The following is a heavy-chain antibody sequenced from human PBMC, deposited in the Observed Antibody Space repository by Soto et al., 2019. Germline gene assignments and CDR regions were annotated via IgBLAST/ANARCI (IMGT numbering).Heavy chain of an antibody. CDR2: ISWNSGSI. D-gene: IGHD3-16*01. CDR3: AKANYDYVWGSFSDFDI. J-gene: IGHJ3*02. CDR1: GFTFDDYA. V-gene: IGHV3-9*01. Sequence: PGWSLRLSCAASGFTFDDYAMHWVRQAPGKGLEWVSGISWNSGSIGYADSVKGRFTISRDNAKNSLYLQMNSLRAEDTALYYCAKANYDYVWGSFSDFDIWGQGTMVTVSS.